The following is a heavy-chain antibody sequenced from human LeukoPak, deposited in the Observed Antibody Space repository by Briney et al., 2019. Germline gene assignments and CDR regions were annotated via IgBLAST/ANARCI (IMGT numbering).Heavy chain of an antibody. CDR3: AHTPGIAAAGGFDNWFDP. CDR1: GYTFTSYG. CDR2: IIPIFGTA. D-gene: IGHD6-13*01. V-gene: IGHV1-69*05. J-gene: IGHJ5*02. Sequence: ASVKVSCKASGYTFTSYGISWVRQAPGQGLEWMGGIIPIFGTANYAQKFQGRVTITTDESTSTAYMELSSLRSEDTAVYYCAHTPGIAAAGGFDNWFDPWGQGTLVTVSS.